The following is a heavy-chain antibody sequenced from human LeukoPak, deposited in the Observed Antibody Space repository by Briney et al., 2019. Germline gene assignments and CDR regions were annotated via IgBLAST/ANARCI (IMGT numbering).Heavy chain of an antibody. CDR1: GYTFTGYY. D-gene: IGHD3-3*01. J-gene: IGHJ4*02. V-gene: IGHV1-2*02. CDR3: ARDDFWSGRTDY. Sequence: ASVKVSCKASGYTFTGYYMHWVRQAPGQGLEWMGWINPNSGGTNNAQKFQGRVTMTRDTSISTAYMELSRLRSDDTAVYYCARDDFWSGRTDYWGQGTLVTVSS. CDR2: INPNSGGT.